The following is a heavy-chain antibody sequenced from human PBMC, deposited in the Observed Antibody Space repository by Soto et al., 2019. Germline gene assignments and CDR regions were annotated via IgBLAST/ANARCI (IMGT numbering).Heavy chain of an antibody. CDR3: VKDVHWKLRSFDI. Sequence: GGSLRLSCSASGFTFSSYAMHWVRQAPGKGLEYVSAISSNGGSTYYADSVKGRFTISRDNSKNTLYLQMSSLIAEDTAMYYCVKDVHWKLRSFDIWGQGTMVTVSS. CDR2: ISSNGGST. V-gene: IGHV3-64D*06. J-gene: IGHJ3*02. CDR1: GFTFSSYA. D-gene: IGHD2-15*01.